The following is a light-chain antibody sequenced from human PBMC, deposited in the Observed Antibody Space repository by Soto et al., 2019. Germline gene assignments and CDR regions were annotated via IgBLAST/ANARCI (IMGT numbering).Light chain of an antibody. CDR2: GAS. CDR3: QQYNNWPPIT. Sequence: EIVMTQSPATVPVSPGERVTLSFRASQSVSIDLAWYQQKPGQAPRLLIYGASTRATDIPPSFTGSGSGTEFTLTISSLQSEDIAVYYCQQYNNWPPITFGQGTRLEIK. V-gene: IGKV3-15*01. CDR1: QSVSID. J-gene: IGKJ5*01.